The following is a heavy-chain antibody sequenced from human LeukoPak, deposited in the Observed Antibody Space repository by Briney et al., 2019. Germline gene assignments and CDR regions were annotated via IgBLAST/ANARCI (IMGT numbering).Heavy chain of an antibody. V-gene: IGHV3-48*01. CDR2: ISSSSSTI. CDR1: GFIFSSYS. J-gene: IGHJ3*02. D-gene: IGHD3-10*01. CDR3: AREISGNGAFDI. Sequence: QPGGSLRLSCAASGFIFSSYSMNWVRQAPGKGLEWVSYISSSSSTIYYADSVKGRFTISRDNAKNSLYLQMNSLRAEDTAVYYCAREISGNGAFDIWGQGTMVTVSS.